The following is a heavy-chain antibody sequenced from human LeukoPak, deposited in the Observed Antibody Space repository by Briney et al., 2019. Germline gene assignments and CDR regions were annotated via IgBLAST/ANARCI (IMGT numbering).Heavy chain of an antibody. J-gene: IGHJ4*02. Sequence: SETLSLTCAVYGGSFSGYYWSWIRQPPGKGLEWIGEINHSGSTNYNPSLKSRVTISVDTSKNQCSLKLSSVTAADTAVYYCARGVKGPGSWYSVKYYFDYWGQGTLVTVSS. CDR2: INHSGST. D-gene: IGHD6-13*01. CDR3: ARGVKGPGSWYSVKYYFDY. V-gene: IGHV4-34*01. CDR1: GGSFSGYY.